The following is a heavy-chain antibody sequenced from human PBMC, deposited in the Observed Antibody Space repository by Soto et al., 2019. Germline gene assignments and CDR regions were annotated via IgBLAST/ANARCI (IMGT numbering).Heavy chain of an antibody. CDR2: IYPGNSDT. D-gene: IGHD6-13*01. CDR1: GYSFTSYW. Sequence: PGESLKISCKGSGYSFTSYWIAWVRQMPGKGLEWMGIIYPGNSDTRYSPSFQGQVTISADKSISTAYLQWSGLQASDTAMYYCARTSAAGKYYYGMDVWGQGTTVTVSS. V-gene: IGHV5-51*01. CDR3: ARTSAAGKYYYGMDV. J-gene: IGHJ6*02.